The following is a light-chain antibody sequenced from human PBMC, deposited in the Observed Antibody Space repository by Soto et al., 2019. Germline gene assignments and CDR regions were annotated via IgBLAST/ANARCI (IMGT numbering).Light chain of an antibody. CDR1: QRVISSS. Sequence: EIVLTQSPGTLSLSPGERATLSCRASQRVISSSLAWYQQKPGQSPRLLISYASSRTTGIPGRFSGSGSGTDFTLTISKLEPEDFAVYYCQQYGSSPLTFGGGTKVDIK. J-gene: IGKJ4*01. CDR2: YAS. CDR3: QQYGSSPLT. V-gene: IGKV3-20*01.